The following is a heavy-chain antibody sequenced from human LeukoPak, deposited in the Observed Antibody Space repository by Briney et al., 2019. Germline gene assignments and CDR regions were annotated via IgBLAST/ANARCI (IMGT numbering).Heavy chain of an antibody. Sequence: SETLSLTCTVSGGSISSGDYYWRWIRQPPGKGLEWIGYIYYSGSTYYNPSLKSRVTISVDTSKNQFSLKLSSVTAADTAVYYCARAQRDGCNPFFDYWGQGTLVTVSS. J-gene: IGHJ4*02. D-gene: IGHD5-24*01. V-gene: IGHV4-30-4*01. CDR2: IYYSGST. CDR1: GGSISSGDYY. CDR3: ARAQRDGCNPFFDY.